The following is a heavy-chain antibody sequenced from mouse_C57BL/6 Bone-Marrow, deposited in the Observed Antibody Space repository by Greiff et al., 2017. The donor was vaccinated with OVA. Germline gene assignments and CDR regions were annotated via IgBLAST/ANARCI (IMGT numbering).Heavy chain of an antibody. D-gene: IGHD2-4*01. Sequence: QVQLQQSGAELVRPGSSVKLSCKASGYTFTSYWMDWVKQRPGQGLEWIGNIYPSDSDTHYNQKFKDKATLTADKSSSTAYMQLSSLTSEDSAVYYCARNDDYDVSAWFAYWGQGTLVTVSA. CDR3: ARNDDYDVSAWFAY. CDR1: GYTFTSYW. CDR2: IYPSDSDT. V-gene: IGHV1-61*01. J-gene: IGHJ3*01.